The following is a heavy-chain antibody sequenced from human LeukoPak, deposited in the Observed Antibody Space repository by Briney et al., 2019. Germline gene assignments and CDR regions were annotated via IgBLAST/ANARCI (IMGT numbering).Heavy chain of an antibody. CDR2: IYYSGST. CDR3: ARAPNYGGNPRPSYFDY. D-gene: IGHD4-23*01. V-gene: IGHV4-59*01. J-gene: IGHJ4*02. Sequence: SETLSLTCTVSGGSISSYYWSWIRQPPGKGLEWIGYIYYSGSTNYNPSLKSRVTISVDTSKNQFSLKLSSVTAADTAVYYCARAPNYGGNPRPSYFDYWGQGTLVTVSS. CDR1: GGSISSYY.